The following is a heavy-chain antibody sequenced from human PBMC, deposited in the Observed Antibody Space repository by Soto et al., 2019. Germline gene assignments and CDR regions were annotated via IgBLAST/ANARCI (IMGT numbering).Heavy chain of an antibody. CDR3: AKGATAYCGGDCYSYYYYYGMDV. D-gene: IGHD2-21*02. CDR1: GFTFSSYG. Sequence: QVQLVESGGGVVQPGRSLRLSCAASGFTFSSYGMHWVRQAPGKGLEWVAVISYDGSNKYYADSVKGRFTISRDNSKYTLYLQMNSRRAEDTAVYYCAKGATAYCGGDCYSYYYYYGMDVWGQGTTVTVSS. V-gene: IGHV3-30*18. CDR2: ISYDGSNK. J-gene: IGHJ6*02.